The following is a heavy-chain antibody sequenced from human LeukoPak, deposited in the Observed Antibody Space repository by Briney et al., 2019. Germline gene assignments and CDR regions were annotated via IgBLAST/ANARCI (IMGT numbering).Heavy chain of an antibody. J-gene: IGHJ4*02. Sequence: ASVKVSCKASGYTFTSYYMHWVRQAPGQGLEWMGIINPSGGSTSYAQKFQGRVTMTRDTSISTAYMELSRLKSDDTAVYYCARGEWFAFDYWGQGTLVTVSS. V-gene: IGHV1-46*01. CDR1: GYTFTSYY. CDR3: ARGEWFAFDY. D-gene: IGHD3-3*01. CDR2: INPSGGST.